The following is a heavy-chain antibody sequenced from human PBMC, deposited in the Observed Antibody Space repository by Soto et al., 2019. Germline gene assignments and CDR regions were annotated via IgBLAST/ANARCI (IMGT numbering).Heavy chain of an antibody. Sequence: QVQLQESGPGLLKPSQTLSLTCTVSAVSISSGGYYWSWIRQHPGKGLEWIAYIYYSGSTYYNPSLKSLHVISMDTSKNQFSLKRSSVTAADTAVYYCARGGYYFYYGMDVWGQGTTVTVSS. CDR3: ARGGYYFYYGMDV. J-gene: IGHJ6*02. D-gene: IGHD5-12*01. V-gene: IGHV4-31*01. CDR2: IYYSGST. CDR1: AVSISSGGYY.